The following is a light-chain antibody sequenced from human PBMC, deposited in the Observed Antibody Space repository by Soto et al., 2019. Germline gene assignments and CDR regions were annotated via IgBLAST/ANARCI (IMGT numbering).Light chain of an antibody. Sequence: QYALTQPASVSGSPGQSITISCTGTSSDVGGYNYVSWYQQHPGKAPKLMIYDVSNRPSGISNRFSGSRSGNTASLIISGLQAEDEAAYYCSSYTSSSTVIFGGGTKLTVL. CDR1: SSDVGGYNY. J-gene: IGLJ2*01. CDR2: DVS. CDR3: SSYTSSSTVI. V-gene: IGLV2-14*01.